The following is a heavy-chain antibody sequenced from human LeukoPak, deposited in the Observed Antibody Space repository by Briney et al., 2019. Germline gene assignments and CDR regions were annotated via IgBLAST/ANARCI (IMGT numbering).Heavy chain of an antibody. CDR1: GFTFSSYA. CDR3: ARDGSGYAFDY. J-gene: IGHJ4*02. V-gene: IGHV3-30*04. Sequence: QPERSLRLSCAASGFTFSSYAMHWVRQAPGKGLEWVAVISYDGSNKYYADSVKGRFTISRDNSKNTLYLQMNSLRAEDTAVYYCARDGSGYAFDYWGQGTLVTVSS. CDR2: ISYDGSNK. D-gene: IGHD5-12*01.